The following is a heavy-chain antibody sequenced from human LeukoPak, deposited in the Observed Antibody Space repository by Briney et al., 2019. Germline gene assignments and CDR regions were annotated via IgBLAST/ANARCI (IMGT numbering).Heavy chain of an antibody. CDR1: RFTFSSYA. CDR2: ISGSGGST. D-gene: IGHD3-22*01. CDR3: AQVSSSSYDSSASYFDY. Sequence: SGGSLRLSCAASRFTFSSYAMSWVRQAPGKGLEWVSAISGSGGSTYYADYVKRRFTISRDNSKNPLYLQMNSLRAEDTAVYYCAQVSSSSYDSSASYFDYWGQGTLVTVSS. J-gene: IGHJ4*02. V-gene: IGHV3-23*01.